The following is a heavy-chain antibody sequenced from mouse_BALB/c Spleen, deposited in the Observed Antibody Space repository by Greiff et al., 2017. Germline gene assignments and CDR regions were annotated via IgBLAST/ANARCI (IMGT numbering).Heavy chain of an antibody. CDR3: ARNSLTVSDYFDY. J-gene: IGHJ2*01. CDR1: GFSLSRYS. Sequence: VKLVESGPGLVAPSQSLSITCTVSGFSLSRYSVHWVRQPPGKGLEWLGMIWGGGSTDYNSALKSRLSISKDNSKSQVFLKMNSLQTDDTAMYYCARNSLTVSDYFDYWGQGTTLTVSS. D-gene: IGHD1-1*01. V-gene: IGHV2-6-4*01. CDR2: IWGGGST.